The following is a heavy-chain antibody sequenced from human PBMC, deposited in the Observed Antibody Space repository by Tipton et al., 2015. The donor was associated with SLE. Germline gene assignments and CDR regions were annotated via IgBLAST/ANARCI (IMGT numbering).Heavy chain of an antibody. CDR3: ASQTRVAFDI. Sequence: TLSLTCTVSGGSISSGSYYWSWIRQPAGKGLEWIGRIYTSGSTNYNPSLKSRVTISVDTSKNQFSLKLSSVTAADTAVYYCASQTRVAFDIWGQGTMVTVSS. CDR2: IYTSGST. D-gene: IGHD5/OR15-5a*01. V-gene: IGHV4-61*02. CDR1: GGSISSGSYY. J-gene: IGHJ3*02.